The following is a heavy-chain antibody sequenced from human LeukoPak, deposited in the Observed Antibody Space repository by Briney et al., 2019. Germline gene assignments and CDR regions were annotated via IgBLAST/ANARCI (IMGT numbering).Heavy chain of an antibody. V-gene: IGHV3-53*01. CDR2: IYSDGST. J-gene: IGHJ4*02. CDR1: GFTVSSNY. Sequence: GGSLRLSCAASGFTVSSNYMSWVRQAPGKRPEWVSVIYSDGSTYYADSVKGRFTISRDNSKNTLYLQMNSLRAEDTAVYYCAKNRIVVVPAAFDYWGQGTLVTVSS. CDR3: AKNRIVVVPAAFDY. D-gene: IGHD2-2*01.